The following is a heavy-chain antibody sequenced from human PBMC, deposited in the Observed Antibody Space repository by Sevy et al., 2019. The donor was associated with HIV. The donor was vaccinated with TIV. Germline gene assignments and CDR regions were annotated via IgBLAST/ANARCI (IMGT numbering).Heavy chain of an antibody. CDR2: ISAYNGNT. V-gene: IGHV1-18*01. D-gene: IGHD6-19*01. Sequence: ASVKVSCKASGYTFTSYGISWVRQAPGQGLEWMGWISAYNGNTNYAQKLQGRVTMTTDTSTSTAYMELRSLRSDDTAVYYCARDRYSSGWYVATYYNYYGMDVWGQGTTVTVSS. CDR1: GYTFTSYG. J-gene: IGHJ6*02. CDR3: ARDRYSSGWYVATYYNYYGMDV.